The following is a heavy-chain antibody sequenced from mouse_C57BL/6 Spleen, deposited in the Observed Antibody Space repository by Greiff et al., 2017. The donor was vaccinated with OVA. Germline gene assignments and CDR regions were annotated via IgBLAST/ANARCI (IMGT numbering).Heavy chain of an antibody. CDR2: IYPRSGNT. V-gene: IGHV1-81*01. D-gene: IGHD1-1*01. J-gene: IGHJ2*01. Sequence: QVHVKQSGAELARPGASVKLSCKASGYTFTSYGISWVKQRTGQGLEWIGEIYPRSGNTYYNEKFKGKATLTADKSSSTAYMELRSLTSEDSAVYFCARWDYGSSYRYFDYWGQGTTLTVSS. CDR3: ARWDYGSSYRYFDY. CDR1: GYTFTSYG.